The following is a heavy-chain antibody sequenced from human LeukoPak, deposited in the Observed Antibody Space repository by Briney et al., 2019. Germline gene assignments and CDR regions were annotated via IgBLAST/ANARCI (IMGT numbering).Heavy chain of an antibody. CDR2: INPNSGGT. CDR3: AREYCSGTSCLDDP. V-gene: IGHV1-2*02. D-gene: IGHD2-2*01. J-gene: IGHJ5*02. Sequence: GASVKVSCKASGYTFTGYYMHWVRQAPGQGLEWMGWINPNSGGTNYAQKFQGRVTMTRDTSISTAYMELSRLRSDDTAVYYCAREYCSGTSCLDDPWGQGTLVTVSS. CDR1: GYTFTGYY.